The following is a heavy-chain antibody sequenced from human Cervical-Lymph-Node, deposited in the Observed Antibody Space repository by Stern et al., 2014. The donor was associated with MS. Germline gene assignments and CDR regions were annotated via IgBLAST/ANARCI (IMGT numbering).Heavy chain of an antibody. J-gene: IGHJ4*02. CDR1: EFTFTNFG. V-gene: IGHV3-33*01. CDR3: ARHMLTGGHPRFDY. D-gene: IGHD2-15*01. Sequence: VQLVQSGGGVVHPAKSLRLSCAASEFTFTNFGFHWVRQAPGKGLEWVASIRYDGNDKFYSESVKGRFTISRDDSKNTLYLEMNSLRADDTALYYCARHMLTGGHPRFDYWGQGTLVTVSS. CDR2: IRYDGNDK.